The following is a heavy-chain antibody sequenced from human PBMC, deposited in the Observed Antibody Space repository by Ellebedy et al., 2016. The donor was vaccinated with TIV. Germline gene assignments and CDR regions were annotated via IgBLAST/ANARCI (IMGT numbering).Heavy chain of an antibody. V-gene: IGHV3-33*01. J-gene: IGHJ6*02. CDR2: IWFDGSLT. Sequence: PGGSLRLSCAASGFTFTDFHMHWVRQAPGTGLEWVAVIWFDGSLTFYADSVKGRFTLSRDNSKNMLYLQMDNLRVEDTALYYCSRELQGGQGDMDVWGQGTTVTVSS. D-gene: IGHD4-11*01. CDR1: GFTFTDFH. CDR3: SRELQGGQGDMDV.